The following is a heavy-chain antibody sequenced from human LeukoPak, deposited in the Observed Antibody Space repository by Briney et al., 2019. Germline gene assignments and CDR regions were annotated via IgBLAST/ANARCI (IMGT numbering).Heavy chain of an antibody. D-gene: IGHD2-2*01. J-gene: IGHJ4*02. Sequence: ASVKVSCKASGGTFSSYAISWVRQAPGQGLEWMGGIIPIFGTANYAQKFQGRVTITADESTSTAYMELSSLRSEDTAVYYCARDGHVAYCSSTSCALDYWGQGTLVTVSS. CDR2: IIPIFGTA. CDR1: GGTFSSYA. CDR3: ARDGHVAYCSSTSCALDY. V-gene: IGHV1-69*13.